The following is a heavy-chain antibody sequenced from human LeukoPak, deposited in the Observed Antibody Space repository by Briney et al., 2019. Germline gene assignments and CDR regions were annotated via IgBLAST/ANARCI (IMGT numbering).Heavy chain of an antibody. CDR3: ARGSSYRVRYLDWLLNWFDP. CDR2: IIPIFGTA. J-gene: IGHJ5*02. Sequence: ASVKVSCKASGGTFSSYAISWVRQAPGQGLEWMGGIIPIFGTANYAQKFQGRVTITADKSTSTAYMELSSLRSEDTAVYYCARGSSYRVRYLDWLLNWFDPWGQGTLVTVSS. V-gene: IGHV1-69*06. D-gene: IGHD3-9*01. CDR1: GGTFSSYA.